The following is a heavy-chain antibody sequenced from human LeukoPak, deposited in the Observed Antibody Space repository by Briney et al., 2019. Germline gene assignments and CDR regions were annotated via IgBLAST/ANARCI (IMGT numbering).Heavy chain of an antibody. V-gene: IGHV4-61*01. CDR3: ARESGGAAAVDAFDI. Sequence: SETLSLTCTVSGGSVSSGNYYWSWIRQPPGKGLEWIGYIYYSGSTNYNPSLKSRVTISVDTSKNQFSLKLSSVTAADTAVYYCARESGGAAAVDAFDIWGQGTMVTVSS. D-gene: IGHD6-13*01. CDR1: GGSVSSGNYY. J-gene: IGHJ3*02. CDR2: IYYSGST.